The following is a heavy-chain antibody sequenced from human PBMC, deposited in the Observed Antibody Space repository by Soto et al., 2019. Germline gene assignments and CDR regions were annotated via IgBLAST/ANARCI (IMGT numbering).Heavy chain of an antibody. D-gene: IGHD6-13*01. CDR2: INPNSGGT. V-gene: IGHV1-2*07. CDR1: GYTFTGYY. J-gene: IGHJ5*02. CDR3: ESIADRRGNSFDP. Sequence: VASVKVSCKASGYTFTGYYMHWMRQAPGQGLEWMGWINPNSGGTKYAHKIQGRVTMIRATPIITAYMXPSRLRSAHTAAYFCESIADRRGNSFDPCDQGTLLTVCS.